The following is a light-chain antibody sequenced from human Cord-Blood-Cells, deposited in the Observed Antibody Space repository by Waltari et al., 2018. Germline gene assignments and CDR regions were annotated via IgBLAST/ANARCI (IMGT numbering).Light chain of an antibody. CDR3: QQYNSYSPT. CDR2: KAS. J-gene: IGKJ2*01. V-gene: IGKV1-5*03. CDR1: QSISSW. Sequence: DIPMTQSPSPLSASVGDRVTITCRASQSISSWLAWYQQKPGKAPKLLIYKASSLESGVPSRFSGSGSGTEFTLTISSLQPDDFATYYCQQYNSYSPTFGQGTKLEIK.